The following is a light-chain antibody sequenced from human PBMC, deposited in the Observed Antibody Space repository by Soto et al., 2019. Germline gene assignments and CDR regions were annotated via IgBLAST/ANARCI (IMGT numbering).Light chain of an antibody. J-gene: IGKJ1*01. CDR2: GAS. CDR1: QSVSSN. CDR3: QQYNDWPRT. V-gene: IGKV3-15*01. Sequence: EIVMTQSPSTLSASPGAMATLSCRASQSVSSNLAWYQQKPGQAPRLLIYGASTRATGIPARFSGSGSGTEFTLTISSLQSEDFAVYYCQQYNDWPRTFGQGTKVDIK.